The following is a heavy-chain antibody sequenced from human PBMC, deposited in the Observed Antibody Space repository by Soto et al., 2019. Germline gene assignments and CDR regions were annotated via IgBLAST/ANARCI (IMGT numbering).Heavy chain of an antibody. CDR2: INDSGST. CDR3: ARGSHKLHSYDSSGFYHYVDY. V-gene: IGHV4-34*01. D-gene: IGHD3-22*01. CDR1: VGSFIDYS. J-gene: IGHJ4*02. Sequence: PSETLSLTCAVYVGSFIDYSWTWIRQPPGKGLEWIGEINDSGSTNYTPSLERRVTISRDTSKNRFSLKLSSVTAADTAVYYCARGSHKLHSYDSSGFYHYVDYWGQGSLVTVSS.